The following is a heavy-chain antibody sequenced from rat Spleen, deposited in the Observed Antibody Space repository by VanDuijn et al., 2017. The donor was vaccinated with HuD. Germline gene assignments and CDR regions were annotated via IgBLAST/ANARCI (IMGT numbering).Heavy chain of an antibody. D-gene: IGHD1-1*01. CDR3: TRAPGPTVDVMDA. Sequence: QVQLKESGPGLVQPSQTLSLTCTVSGFSLTIYGVSWVRQPPGKGLEWMGGIWGDGSTNYNSALKSRLSISRDTSKSQVFLKMNSLQTEDTAIYFCTRAPGPTVDVMDAWGQGASVTVSS. CDR1: GFSLTIYG. V-gene: IGHV2-13*01. CDR2: IWGDGST. J-gene: IGHJ4*01.